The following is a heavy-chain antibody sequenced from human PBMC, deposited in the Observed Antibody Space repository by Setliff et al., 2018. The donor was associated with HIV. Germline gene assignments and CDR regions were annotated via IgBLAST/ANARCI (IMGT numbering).Heavy chain of an antibody. Sequence: SETLSLTCTVSRGSISRYYWSWIRQPPGKGLEWIGYIYYTGTTKYNPSLKSRVTISVDTSKNRFSLNLSSVTAADTAVYYCARHGAFYYYYYMDVWGKGTTVTVSS. CDR1: RGSISRYY. J-gene: IGHJ6*03. CDR2: IYYTGTT. V-gene: IGHV4-59*08. CDR3: ARHGAFYYYYYMDV.